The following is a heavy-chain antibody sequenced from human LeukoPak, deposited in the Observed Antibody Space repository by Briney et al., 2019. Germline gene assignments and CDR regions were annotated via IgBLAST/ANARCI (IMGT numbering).Heavy chain of an antibody. Sequence: PSETLSLTCTVSGGSISSGSYYWSWIRQPAGKGLEWIGRIYTSGSTNYNPSLKSRVTISVDTSKNQFSLKLSSVTAADTAVYCCARGNLYDILTGYTYYFDYWGQGTLVTVSS. CDR3: ARGNLYDILTGYTYYFDY. CDR1: GGSISSGSYY. CDR2: IYTSGST. D-gene: IGHD3-9*01. V-gene: IGHV4-61*02. J-gene: IGHJ4*02.